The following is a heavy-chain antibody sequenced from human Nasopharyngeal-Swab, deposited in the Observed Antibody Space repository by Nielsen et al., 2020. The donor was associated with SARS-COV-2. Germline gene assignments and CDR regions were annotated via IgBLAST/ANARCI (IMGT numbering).Heavy chain of an antibody. D-gene: IGHD1-26*01. J-gene: IGHJ5*02. CDR2: INHSGST. CDR1: GGSFSGYY. Sequence: SETLFLTCAVYGGSFSGYYWSWIRQPPGKGLEWIGEINHSGSTNYNPSLKSRVTISVDTSKNQFSLKLSSVTAADTAVYYCARGRVGATSKKNWFDPWGQGTLVTVSS. CDR3: ARGRVGATSKKNWFDP. V-gene: IGHV4-34*01.